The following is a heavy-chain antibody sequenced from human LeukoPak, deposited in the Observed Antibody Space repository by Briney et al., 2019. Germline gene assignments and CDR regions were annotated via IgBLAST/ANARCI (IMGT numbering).Heavy chain of an antibody. Sequence: PGGSLRLSCAASGFTFSSYEMNWVRQAPGKGLEWVANIKQDGSEKYYVDSVKGRFTISRDNAKNSLYLQMNSLRAEDTAVYYCARESVGIAAAGAYYYYYMDVWGKGTTVTVSS. V-gene: IGHV3-7*01. CDR1: GFTFSSYE. CDR2: IKQDGSEK. J-gene: IGHJ6*03. D-gene: IGHD6-13*01. CDR3: ARESVGIAAAGAYYYYYMDV.